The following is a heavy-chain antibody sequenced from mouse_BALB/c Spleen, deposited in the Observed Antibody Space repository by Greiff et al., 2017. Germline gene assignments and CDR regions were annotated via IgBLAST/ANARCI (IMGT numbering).Heavy chain of an antibody. CDR1: GYTFSSYW. D-gene: IGHD4-1*01. Sequence: VKLVESGAELMKPGASVKISCKATGYTFSSYWIEWVKQRPGHGLEWIGEILPGSGSTNYNEKFKGKATFTADTSSNTAYMQLSSLTSEDSAVYYCARMGATGTLFDYWGQGTTLTVSS. V-gene: IGHV1-9*01. J-gene: IGHJ2*01. CDR3: ARMGATGTLFDY. CDR2: ILPGSGST.